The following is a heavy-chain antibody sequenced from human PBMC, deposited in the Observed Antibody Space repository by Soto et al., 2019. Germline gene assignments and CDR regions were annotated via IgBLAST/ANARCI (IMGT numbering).Heavy chain of an antibody. D-gene: IGHD3-3*01. Sequence: QVQLQESGPGLVKPSGTLSLTCAFSGGSISSSNWWSWVRQPPGKGLEWIGEIYHSGSTNYNPSLKSRVTISVDKSKNQFSLKLSSVTAADTAVYYCASQRYYDFWSGYYTRGMDVWGQGTTVTVSS. CDR2: IYHSGST. CDR3: ASQRYYDFWSGYYTRGMDV. V-gene: IGHV4-4*02. CDR1: GGSISSSNW. J-gene: IGHJ6*02.